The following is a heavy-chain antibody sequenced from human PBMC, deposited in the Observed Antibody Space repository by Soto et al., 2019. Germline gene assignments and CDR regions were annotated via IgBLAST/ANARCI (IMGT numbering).Heavy chain of an antibody. J-gene: IGHJ6*02. CDR1: GFTFRNAW. D-gene: IGHD2-15*01. CDR3: TTEPDPRYRSGGTWYLVIDYPYYGMDV. CDR2: IKSKTDGGTI. V-gene: IGHV3-15*01. Sequence: EVQLVESGGGLVKPGGSLRLSCEASGFTFRNAWMRGVGKAPGKGPEGVGRIKSKTDGGTIDYAAPVKGRFTISRDDSKNRLYLQMDSLKTEDTAIYYCTTEPDPRYRSGGTWYLVIDYPYYGMDVWGQGTTVTVSS.